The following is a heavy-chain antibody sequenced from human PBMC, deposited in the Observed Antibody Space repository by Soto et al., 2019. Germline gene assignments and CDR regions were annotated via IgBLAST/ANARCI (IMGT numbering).Heavy chain of an antibody. J-gene: IGHJ3*01. CDR2: VSGSSSYI. Sequence: GGSLRLSCECSGFNFRNFNMIWVRQAPGKGLEWVSSVSGSSSYIYYADSVKGRFTVSRDNANNLVFLQMNGLRPEDTAMYYCARDLRGHYGPWGQGTMVTVSS. CDR1: GFNFRNFN. V-gene: IGHV3-21*06. CDR3: ARDLRGHYGP. D-gene: IGHD4-17*01.